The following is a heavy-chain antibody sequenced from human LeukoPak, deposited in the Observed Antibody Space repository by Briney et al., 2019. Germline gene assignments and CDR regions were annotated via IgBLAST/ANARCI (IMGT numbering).Heavy chain of an antibody. CDR2: IWYDGSNK. CDR1: GFTFSSYG. V-gene: IGHV3-33*06. J-gene: IGHJ6*03. CDR3: AKDANWNYGIYYYMDV. D-gene: IGHD1-7*01. Sequence: GRSLRLSCAASGFTFSSYGMHWVRQAPGKGLEWVAVIWYDGSNKYYADSVKGRFTISRDNSKNTLYLQMNSLRAEDTAVYYCAKDANWNYGIYYYMDVWGKGTTVTVSS.